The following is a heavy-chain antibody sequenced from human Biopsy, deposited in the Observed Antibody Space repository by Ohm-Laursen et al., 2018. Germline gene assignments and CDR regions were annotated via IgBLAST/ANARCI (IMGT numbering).Heavy chain of an antibody. CDR2: ISYSGST. D-gene: IGHD6-19*01. Sequence: GTLSLTCTVSGGSISGSSWSWIRQAPGRGLEWVGYISYSGSTSNNPSLKSRITISVDTSKNQISLKLTSVTAADTAVYYCAKHGSGWTGDDALHIWGQGTMVTVSS. CDR1: GGSISGSS. CDR3: AKHGSGWTGDDALHI. V-gene: IGHV4-59*08. J-gene: IGHJ3*02.